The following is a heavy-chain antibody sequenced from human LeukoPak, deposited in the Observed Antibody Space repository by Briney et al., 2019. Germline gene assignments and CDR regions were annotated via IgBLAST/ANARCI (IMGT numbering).Heavy chain of an antibody. CDR2: IYSGGSI. J-gene: IGHJ4*02. CDR3: ARDNIAVPGTDY. V-gene: IGHV3-66*02. CDR1: GFTLSSNY. Sequence: GGSLRLSCAASGFTLSSNYMSWVRQAPGKGLEWVSVIYSGGSIFYADSVKGRFTISRDNSKNTVYLQMNSLRTEDTAVYYCARDNIAVPGTDYWGQGTLVSVSS. D-gene: IGHD6-19*01.